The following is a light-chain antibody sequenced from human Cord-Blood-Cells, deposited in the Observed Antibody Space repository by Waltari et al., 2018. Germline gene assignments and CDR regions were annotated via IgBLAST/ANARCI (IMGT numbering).Light chain of an antibody. CDR3: QQRSNWIT. J-gene: IGKJ3*01. CDR1: QSVSSY. CDR2: DAS. V-gene: IGKV3-11*01. Sequence: EIVLTQSPATLSLSPGERATLSCRASQSVSSYSAWYQQKPGQAPRLLIYDASNRATGIPARFSGSGSGTDFTLTISSLEPEDFAVYYCQQRSNWITFGPGTKVDIK.